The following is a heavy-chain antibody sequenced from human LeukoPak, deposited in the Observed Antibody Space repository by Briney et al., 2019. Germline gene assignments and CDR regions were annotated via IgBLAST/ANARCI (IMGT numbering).Heavy chain of an antibody. Sequence: GGSLRLSCVASGFIFSSYSMNWVRQAPGKGLEWVANIKEDGSEKYYVDSVKGRFTISRDNAKNSLYLQMNSLGADDTAVYYCARGLRWTDYWGQGTLVTVSS. J-gene: IGHJ4*02. CDR3: ARGLRWTDY. CDR2: IKEDGSEK. D-gene: IGHD4-23*01. CDR1: GFIFSSYS. V-gene: IGHV3-7*01.